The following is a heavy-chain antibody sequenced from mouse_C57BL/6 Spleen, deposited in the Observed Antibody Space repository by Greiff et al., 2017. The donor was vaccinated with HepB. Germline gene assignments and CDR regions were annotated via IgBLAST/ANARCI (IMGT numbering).Heavy chain of an antibody. Sequence: EVQLQQSGPVLVKPGASVKMSCKASGYTFTDYYMNWVKQSHGKSLEWIGVINPYNGGTSYNQKFKGKATLTVDKSSSTAYMELNSLTSEDSAVYYCARDSNYPYWYFDVWGTGTTVTVSS. V-gene: IGHV1-19*01. CDR3: ARDSNYPYWYFDV. CDR1: GYTFTDYY. D-gene: IGHD2-5*01. J-gene: IGHJ1*03. CDR2: INPYNGGT.